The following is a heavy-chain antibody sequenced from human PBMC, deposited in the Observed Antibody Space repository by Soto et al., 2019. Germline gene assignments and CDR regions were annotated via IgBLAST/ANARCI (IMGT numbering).Heavy chain of an antibody. V-gene: IGHV3-21*01. J-gene: IGHJ4*02. CDR3: ARVRSMVRGVIINPTDY. D-gene: IGHD3-10*01. CDR1: GFTFSSYS. CDR2: ISSSSSYI. Sequence: EVQLVESGGGLVKPGGSLRLSCAASGFTFSSYSMNWVRQAPGKGLEWVSSISSSSSYIYYADSVKGRFTISRDNAKNSLYLQMTSLRAEDTAVYYYARVRSMVRGVIINPTDYWGQGTLVTVSS.